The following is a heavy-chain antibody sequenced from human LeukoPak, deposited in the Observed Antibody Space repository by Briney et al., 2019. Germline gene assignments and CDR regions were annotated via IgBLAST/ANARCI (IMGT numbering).Heavy chain of an antibody. Sequence: PSGTLSLTCGVCGGSITTTNYWTWVRQPPGKGLEWIGEVNLQGSTNYNPSLMGRVAISVDMSENHISLQLTSVTAADTAVYYCAREGGPYRPLDYSGQGTLVTV. J-gene: IGHJ4*02. CDR2: VNLQGST. CDR3: AREGGPYRPLDY. CDR1: GGSITTTNY. V-gene: IGHV4-4*02.